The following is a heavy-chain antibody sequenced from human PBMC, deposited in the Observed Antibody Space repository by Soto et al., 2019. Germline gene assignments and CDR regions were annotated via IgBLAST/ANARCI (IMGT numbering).Heavy chain of an antibody. V-gene: IGHV3-23*01. CDR2: ISGSGGST. Sequence: GGSLRLSCAASGFTFSSYAMSWVRQAPGKGLEWVSAISGSGGSTYYADSVKGRFTISRDNSKNTLYLQMNSLGAEDTAVYYCAKNPISMVRGVIIYYFDYWGQGTLVTVSS. D-gene: IGHD3-10*01. J-gene: IGHJ4*02. CDR3: AKNPISMVRGVIIYYFDY. CDR1: GFTFSSYA.